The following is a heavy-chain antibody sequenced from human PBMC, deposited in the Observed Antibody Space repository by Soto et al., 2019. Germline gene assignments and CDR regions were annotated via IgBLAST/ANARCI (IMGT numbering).Heavy chain of an antibody. V-gene: IGHV4-39*01. CDR3: ARHATGLRYWIGKANGMDV. CDR2: IYYSGST. Sequence: SETLSLTCTVSGGSISSSSYYWGWIRQPPGKGLEWIGSIYYSGSTYYNPSLKSRVTISVDTSKNQFSLKLSSVTAADTAVYYCARHATGLRYWIGKANGMDVWGQGTTVTVSS. D-gene: IGHD3-9*01. CDR1: GGSISSSSYY. J-gene: IGHJ6*02.